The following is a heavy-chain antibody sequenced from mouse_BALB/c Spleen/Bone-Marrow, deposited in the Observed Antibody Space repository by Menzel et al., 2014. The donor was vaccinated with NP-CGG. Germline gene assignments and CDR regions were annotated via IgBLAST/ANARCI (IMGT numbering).Heavy chain of an antibody. Sequence: DVHLVESGGGVVQPGGSRKLSCAASGFNFSDYGMAWVRLAPGKGPEWVAFISNLAYSIYYADTVTGRFTISRENAKNTLYLEMSSLRFEDTAMYYCTRDRGYDGGYYFDCWGQGTTLTVSS. CDR3: TRDRGYDGGYYFDC. V-gene: IGHV5-15*02. CDR1: GFNFSDYG. CDR2: ISNLAYSI. J-gene: IGHJ2*01. D-gene: IGHD2-2*01.